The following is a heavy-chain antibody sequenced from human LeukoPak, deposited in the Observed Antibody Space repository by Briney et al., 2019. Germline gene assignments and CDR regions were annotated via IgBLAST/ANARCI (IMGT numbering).Heavy chain of an antibody. CDR1: GFTFSDFS. CDR3: AKNIAGAVRNYYFDY. V-gene: IGHV3-48*01. Sequence: GGSLRLSCVASGFTFSDFSLNWVRQAPGKGLEWISYIGSAIYYADSVKGRFTISRDNAKNTLYLQMNSLRAEDTAVYYCAKNIAGAVRNYYFDYWGQGTLVTVSS. J-gene: IGHJ4*02. CDR2: IGSAI. D-gene: IGHD6-19*01.